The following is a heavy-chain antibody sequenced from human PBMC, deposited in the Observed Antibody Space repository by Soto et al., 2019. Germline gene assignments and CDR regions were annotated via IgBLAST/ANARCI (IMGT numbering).Heavy chain of an antibody. J-gene: IGHJ4*02. CDR1: GFTFGDYA. Sequence: PGGSLRLSCSASGFTFGDYAMSWVRQAPGKGLEWVGFIRGKAYGGTTEYAASVEGRFTISRDDSKSIAYLQMSSLKTDDTAVYYCTRDGDYYVSGIYGYFDYWGQGTLVTVSS. CDR3: TRDGDYYVSGIYGYFDY. CDR2: IRGKAYGGTT. D-gene: IGHD3-10*01. V-gene: IGHV3-49*04.